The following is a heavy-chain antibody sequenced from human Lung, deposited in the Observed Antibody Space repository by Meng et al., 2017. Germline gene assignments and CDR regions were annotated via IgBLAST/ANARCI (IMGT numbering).Heavy chain of an antibody. J-gene: IGHJ4*02. CDR3: ARGRYSSSSAVVDY. CDR2: IWYDGSNK. V-gene: IGHV3-33*01. D-gene: IGHD6-13*01. CDR1: GFTSSSYG. Sequence: AQLVESGGGVVQLGRSLRLSCAASGFTSSSYGMHWVRQAPGEGLEWVAVIWYDGSNKYYADSVKGRFTISRDNSKNTLYLQMNSLRAEDTAVYYCARGRYSSSSAVVDYWGQGTLVTVSS.